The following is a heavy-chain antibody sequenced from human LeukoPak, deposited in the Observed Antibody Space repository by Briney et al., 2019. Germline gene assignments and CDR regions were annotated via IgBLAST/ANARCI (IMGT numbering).Heavy chain of an antibody. CDR1: GLTFSSYG. V-gene: IGHV3-30*18. Sequence: PGRSLRLSCAASGLTFSSYGMHWVRQAPGKGLEWVAVISYDGSNKYYADSVKGRFTISRDNSKITLYLQMNSLRAEDTAVYYCAKDWRSYCGGDCPGAFDYWGQGTLVTVSS. J-gene: IGHJ4*02. D-gene: IGHD2-21*02. CDR3: AKDWRSYCGGDCPGAFDY. CDR2: ISYDGSNK.